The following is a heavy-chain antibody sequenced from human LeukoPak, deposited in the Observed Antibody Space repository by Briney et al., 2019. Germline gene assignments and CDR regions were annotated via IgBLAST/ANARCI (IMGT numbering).Heavy chain of an antibody. CDR1: GFTFDDYA. CDR3: AKDMRYSSSWYDFDY. CDR2: ISWNSGSI. Sequence: PGGSLRLSCAASGFTFDDYAMHWVRQAPGKGLEWVSGISWNSGSIGYADSVKGRFTISRDNAKNSLYLQMNSLRAEDTALYYCAKDMRYSSSWYDFDYWGQGTLVTVSS. D-gene: IGHD6-13*01. V-gene: IGHV3-9*01. J-gene: IGHJ4*02.